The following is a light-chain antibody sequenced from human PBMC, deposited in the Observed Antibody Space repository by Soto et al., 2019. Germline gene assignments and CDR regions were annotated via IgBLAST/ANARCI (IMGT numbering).Light chain of an antibody. Sequence: SVLTQPASVSGSPGQSITISCTGTSSDVGGYNYVSWYQQHPGKAPKLMIYDVSNRPSGVSNRFSGSKSGNTASLTISGLQAEDEADYYCSSYTSSSTLGLYVFGTGTKVTVL. CDR2: DVS. V-gene: IGLV2-14*01. J-gene: IGLJ1*01. CDR3: SSYTSSSTLGLYV. CDR1: SSDVGGYNY.